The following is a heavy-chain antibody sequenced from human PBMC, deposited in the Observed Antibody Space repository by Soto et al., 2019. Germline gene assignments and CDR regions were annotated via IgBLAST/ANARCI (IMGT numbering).Heavy chain of an antibody. Sequence: EVQLLESGGGLVQPGGSLRLSCAASGFTFSSYAMSWVRQAPGKGLEWVSAISGSGGSTYYADSVKGRFTLSRDNSKNTLYLQMNSLRAEDTAVYYCAKVMVGGVMSYYCYMDVWGKGTTVTVSS. D-gene: IGHD3-10*01. CDR2: ISGSGGST. CDR1: GFTFSSYA. V-gene: IGHV3-23*01. CDR3: AKVMVGGVMSYYCYMDV. J-gene: IGHJ6*03.